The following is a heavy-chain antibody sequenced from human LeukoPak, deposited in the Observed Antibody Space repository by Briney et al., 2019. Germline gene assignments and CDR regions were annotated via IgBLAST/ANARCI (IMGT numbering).Heavy chain of an antibody. J-gene: IGHJ3*01. Sequence: PGGSLRLSCTPSGFTFGDYAMSWVRQAPGKGLEWVGFIRSKAYGGTTEYAASVKGRFTISRDDSKSIAYLQMNSLRVEDMGFYFCARAVRAPGTPENGFDLWGQGTMVTVSS. CDR1: GFTFGDYA. CDR2: IRSKAYGGTT. V-gene: IGHV3-49*04. D-gene: IGHD6-13*01. CDR3: ARAVRAPGTPENGFDL.